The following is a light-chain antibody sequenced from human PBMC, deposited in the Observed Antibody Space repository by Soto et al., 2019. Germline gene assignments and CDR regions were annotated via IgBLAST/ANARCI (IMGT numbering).Light chain of an antibody. CDR1: QSVSDN. Sequence: EIVMTQSPATLSVSPGERATLSCRASQSVSDNLAWYQQKPGQSPRLLIYGASTRASSIPARFSGSGSGTEFTLTISSLQSEDLAVYYCQHYNTWLTFGGGTTVEIK. V-gene: IGKV3-15*01. J-gene: IGKJ4*01. CDR3: QHYNTWLT. CDR2: GAS.